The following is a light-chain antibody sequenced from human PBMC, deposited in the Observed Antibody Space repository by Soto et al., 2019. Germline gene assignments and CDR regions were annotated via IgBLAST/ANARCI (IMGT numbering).Light chain of an antibody. Sequence: EIVLTQSPGTLSLPLGETATLSCRASQSVSSTYLAWYQQKPGQAPRLLVYGASSRASGIPDRFGGSGSGTDFTLTISRLEPEDFAMYYCQQKVTFGQGTKLEIK. CDR2: GAS. V-gene: IGKV3-20*01. CDR1: QSVSSTY. J-gene: IGKJ2*01. CDR3: QQKVT.